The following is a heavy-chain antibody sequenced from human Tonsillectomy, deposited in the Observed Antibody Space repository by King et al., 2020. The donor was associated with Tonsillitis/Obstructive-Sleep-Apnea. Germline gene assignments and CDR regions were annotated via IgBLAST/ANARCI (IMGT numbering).Heavy chain of an antibody. V-gene: IGHV2-26*01. CDR3: ARLNTLDYGDYYVTFDI. CDR1: GFSLSNARMG. J-gene: IGHJ3*02. D-gene: IGHD4-17*01. Sequence: TLKESGPVLVKPTETLTLTCTVSGFSLSNARMGVSWIGQPPGKALEWLAHIFSNVEKSYSTYLKIRLTISKHTSKSQVVLTMPNMDPVDTATHYCARLNTLDYGDYYVTFDIWGQGTMVTVSS. CDR2: IFSNVEK.